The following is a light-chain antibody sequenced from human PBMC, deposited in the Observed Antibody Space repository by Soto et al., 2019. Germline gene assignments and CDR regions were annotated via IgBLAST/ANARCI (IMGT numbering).Light chain of an antibody. J-gene: IGLJ2*01. Sequence: QSALTQPASVSGSPGQSITISCTGTSSDVGSYNLVSWYQQHPGKAPKLMIYEGTKRPSGVSDRFSGSRSGNTASLPISGLQAEDGADYYCCSYASTSTFVFGAGTKLTVL. CDR1: SSDVGSYNL. V-gene: IGLV2-23*01. CDR2: EGT. CDR3: CSYASTSTFV.